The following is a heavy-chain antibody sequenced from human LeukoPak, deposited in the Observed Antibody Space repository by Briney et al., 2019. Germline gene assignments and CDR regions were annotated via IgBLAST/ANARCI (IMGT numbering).Heavy chain of an antibody. D-gene: IGHD5-18*01. CDR2: IKTKTDGGTT. CDR3: TTGTWIQLWLADY. Sequence: GGSLRLSCAASGFTFSNACMSWVRQAPGKGLEWVGHIKTKTDGGTTDDAAHVKGRFTISKDDSKNTLYLQMNSLKTEDTALYYCTTGTWIQLWLADYWGQGTLVTVSS. V-gene: IGHV3-15*01. J-gene: IGHJ4*02. CDR1: GFTFSNAC.